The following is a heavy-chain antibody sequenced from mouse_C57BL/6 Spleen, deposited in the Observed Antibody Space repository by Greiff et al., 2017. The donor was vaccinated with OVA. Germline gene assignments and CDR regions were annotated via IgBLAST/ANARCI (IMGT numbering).Heavy chain of an antibody. D-gene: IGHD2-3*01. Sequence: QVQLQQSGAELARPGASVKMSCKASGYTFTSYTMHWVKQRPGPGLEWIGYINPSSGYTKYNQKFKDKATLTADKSSSTAYMQLSSLTSKDAAVYYCARCGYYVDAMDYWGQGTSVTVSS. CDR3: ARCGYYVDAMDY. V-gene: IGHV1-4*01. J-gene: IGHJ4*01. CDR2: INPSSGYT. CDR1: GYTFTSYT.